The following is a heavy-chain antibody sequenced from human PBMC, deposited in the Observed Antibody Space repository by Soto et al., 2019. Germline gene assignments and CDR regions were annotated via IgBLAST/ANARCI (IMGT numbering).Heavy chain of an antibody. Sequence: SETLSLTCTVSGGSISSGGYYWSWIRQHPGKGLEWIGYIYYSGSTYYNPSLKSRVTISVDTSKNQFSLKLSSVTAADTAVFYCARAWSLWFGESPGNYYYYGMDVWGQGTTVTVSS. CDR3: ARAWSLWFGESPGNYYYYGMDV. D-gene: IGHD3-10*01. V-gene: IGHV4-31*03. J-gene: IGHJ6*02. CDR1: GGSISSGGYY. CDR2: IYYSGST.